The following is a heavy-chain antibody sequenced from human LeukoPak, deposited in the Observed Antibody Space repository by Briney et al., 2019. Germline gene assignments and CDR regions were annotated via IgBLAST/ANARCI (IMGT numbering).Heavy chain of an antibody. CDR2: IYHSGST. CDR3: ARVPGNYYGSGSYGQYFDY. D-gene: IGHD3-10*01. Sequence: SQTLSLTCAVSGGSISSGGYPWSWIRQPPGKGLEWIGYIYHSGSTYYNPSLKSRVTISVDRSKNQFSLKLSSVTAADTAVYYCARVPGNYYGSGSYGQYFDYWGQGTLVTVSS. CDR1: GGSISSGGYP. V-gene: IGHV4-30-2*01. J-gene: IGHJ4*02.